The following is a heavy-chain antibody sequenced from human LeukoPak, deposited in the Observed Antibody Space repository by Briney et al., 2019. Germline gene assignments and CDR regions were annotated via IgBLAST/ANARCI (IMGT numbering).Heavy chain of an antibody. D-gene: IGHD6-6*01. J-gene: IGHJ4*02. V-gene: IGHV3-7*01. CDR2: IKQDGSEK. CDR1: GGSFSGYY. CDR3: ARESIAATFYYFDY. Sequence: ETLSLTCAVYGGSFSGYYWSWIRQAPGKGLEWVANIKQDGSEKYYVDSVKGRFTISRDNAKNSLYLQMNSLRAEDTAVYYCARESIAATFYYFDYWGQGTLVTVSS.